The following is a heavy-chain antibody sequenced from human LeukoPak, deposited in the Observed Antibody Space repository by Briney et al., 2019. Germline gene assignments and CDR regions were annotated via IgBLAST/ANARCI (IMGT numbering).Heavy chain of an antibody. CDR1: GLSLSTIGLC. CDR2: IDWDDDK. D-gene: IGHD4-17*01. CDR3: ARISRDDYGDYDYFDY. J-gene: IGHJ4*02. Sequence: ESGPTLVKPTQTLTLTCTVSGLSLSTIGLCMSWIRQPPGKALEWLALIDWDDDKYYSTSLKTRLTISKDTSKNQVVLTMTNMDPADTATYYCARISRDDYGDYDYFDYWGQGTLVTVSS. V-gene: IGHV2-70*01.